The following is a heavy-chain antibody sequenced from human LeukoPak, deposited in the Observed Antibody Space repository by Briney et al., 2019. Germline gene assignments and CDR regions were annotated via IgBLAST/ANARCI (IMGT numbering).Heavy chain of an antibody. CDR1: GGTFISYA. CDR2: IIPIFGTA. V-gene: IGHV1-69*13. Sequence: ASVKVSCKASGGTFISYAISWVRQAPGQGLEWMGGIIPIFGTANYAQKFQGRVTITADESTSTAYMELSSLRSEDTAVYYCAREGGLDGYNSYFDYWGQGTLVTVSS. D-gene: IGHD5-24*01. CDR3: AREGGLDGYNSYFDY. J-gene: IGHJ4*02.